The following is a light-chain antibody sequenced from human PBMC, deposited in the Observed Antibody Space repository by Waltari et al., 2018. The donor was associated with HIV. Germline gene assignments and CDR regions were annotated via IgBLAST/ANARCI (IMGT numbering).Light chain of an antibody. J-gene: IGKJ5*01. CDR1: QSVSSTY. V-gene: IGKV3-20*01. CDR3: QQYSTSPFT. CDR2: GAS. Sequence: ENVLTQSPGALSLSPGERATLSCRASQSVSSTYMAWYQQIPGQAPRLLIYGASSRATGIPDRFLGSGSGTDFTLTINRLEPEDFAVYYCQQYSTSPFTLGQGTRLEIK.